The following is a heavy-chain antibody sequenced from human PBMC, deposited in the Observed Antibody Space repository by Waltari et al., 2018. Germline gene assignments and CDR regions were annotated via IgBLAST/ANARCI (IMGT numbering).Heavy chain of an antibody. J-gene: IGHJ4*02. D-gene: IGHD2-8*02. Sequence: EVQLVESGGGLVQPGGSLRLSCAASGFTFSNFWMHWVRQVPGKGLVWVSRINSDGSMAGYADSVRGRFTISRDNVKNTLYLQMNSLRGDDTAVYFCASWDCTSDTCHELVDYWGQGTLVTVSS. CDR3: ASWDCTSDTCHELVDY. CDR1: GFTFSNFW. V-gene: IGHV3-74*01. CDR2: INSDGSMA.